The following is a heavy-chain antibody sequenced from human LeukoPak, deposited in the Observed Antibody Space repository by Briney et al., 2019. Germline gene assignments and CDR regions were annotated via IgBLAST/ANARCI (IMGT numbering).Heavy chain of an antibody. D-gene: IGHD3-22*01. CDR3: ATTGLFGGDYYDSSGYYKGYFDY. J-gene: IGHJ4*02. V-gene: IGHV1-69*01. CDR2: IIPIFGTT. CDR1: GGTLSRYA. Sequence: SVKVSCKASGGTLSRYAISWVRQAPGQGPEWMGGIIPIFGTTNYAQKFQGRVTITADESTSTAYMELSSLRSEDTAVYYCATTGLFGGDYYDSSGYYKGYFDYWGQGTLVTVSS.